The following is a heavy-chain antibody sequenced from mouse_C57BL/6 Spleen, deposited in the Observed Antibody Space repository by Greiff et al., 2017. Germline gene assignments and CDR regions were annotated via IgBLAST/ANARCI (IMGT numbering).Heavy chain of an antibody. Sequence: QVQLQQPGAELVKPGASVKMSCKASGYTFTSYWITWVKQRPGQGLEWIGDIYPGSGSTNYNEKFKSKATLTVDTSSSTAYMQLSSLTSEDSAVYDCAGYDGGYGSSIDYWGQGTTLTVSS. CDR1: GYTFTSYW. J-gene: IGHJ2*01. CDR3: AGYDGGYGSSIDY. CDR2: IYPGSGST. V-gene: IGHV1-55*01. D-gene: IGHD1-1*01.